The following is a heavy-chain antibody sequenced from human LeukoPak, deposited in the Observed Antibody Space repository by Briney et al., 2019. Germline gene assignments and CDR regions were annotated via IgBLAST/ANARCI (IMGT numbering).Heavy chain of an antibody. CDR3: ARRLVTIDYLDH. V-gene: IGHV5-51*01. CDR1: GYTFSNYW. CDR2: IYPGDFDT. J-gene: IGHJ4*02. D-gene: IGHD1-26*01. Sequence: PGESLKISCKGSGYTFSNYWIAWVRQMPGKGLEWMGSIYPGDFDTRYRPSFQGQVTISADKSISAAYLQWRSLKAAATVIYYCARRLVTIDYLDHWGQGTLVTASS.